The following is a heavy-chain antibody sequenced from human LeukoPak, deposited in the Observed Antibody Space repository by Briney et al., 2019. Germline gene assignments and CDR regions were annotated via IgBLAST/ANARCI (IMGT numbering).Heavy chain of an antibody. D-gene: IGHD3-10*01. CDR3: ARDTLVRITMVGGVHYGMDV. CDR2: ITPSGGNT. CDR1: GYTFTSYY. Sequence: ASLKVSCEASGYTFTSYYMHWVRQAPGQGLEWLAIITPSGGNTSYAQKLQDRVTMTRDTSTSTVYMELGSLRSEDTAVYYCARDTLVRITMVGGVHYGMDVWGQGPTVTVPS. J-gene: IGHJ6*02. V-gene: IGHV1-46*04.